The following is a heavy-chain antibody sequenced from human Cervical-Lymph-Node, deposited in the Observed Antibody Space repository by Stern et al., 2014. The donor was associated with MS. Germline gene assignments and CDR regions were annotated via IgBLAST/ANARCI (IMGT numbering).Heavy chain of an antibody. CDR3: ARAPYDSSGYYPAEYFQH. Sequence: MPLVESGGGLVKPGGSLRLSCAASGFTFSDYYMSWIRQAPGKGLEWVSYISSSGSTIYYADSVKGRFTISRDNAKNSLYLQMNSLRAEDTAVYYCARAPYDSSGYYPAEYFQHWGQGTLVTVSS. CDR1: GFTFSDYY. D-gene: IGHD3-22*01. V-gene: IGHV3-11*01. CDR2: ISSSGSTI. J-gene: IGHJ1*01.